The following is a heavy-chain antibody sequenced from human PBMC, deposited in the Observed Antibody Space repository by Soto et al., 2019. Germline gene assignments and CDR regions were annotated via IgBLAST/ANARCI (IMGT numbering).Heavy chain of an antibody. D-gene: IGHD2-2*01. V-gene: IGHV4-59*01. CDR2: IYYSGST. J-gene: IGHJ3*02. CDR3: ARAAATDAFDI. CDR1: GGSISSYY. Sequence: SETLSLTCTVSGGSISSYYWSWIRQPPGKGLEWIGYIYYSGSTNYNPSLKSRVTISVDTSKNQFSLKLSSVTAADTAVYYCARAAATDAFDIWGQGTMVTVSS.